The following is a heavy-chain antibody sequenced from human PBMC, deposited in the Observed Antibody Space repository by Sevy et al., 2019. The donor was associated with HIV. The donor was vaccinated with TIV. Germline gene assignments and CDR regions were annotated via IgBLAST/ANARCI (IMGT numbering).Heavy chain of an antibody. CDR2: MYSSGNT. CDR1: GGSISSSSYD. D-gene: IGHD2-21*01. CDR3: ARQGGIVDRAFDY. V-gene: IGHV4-39*01. J-gene: IGHJ4*02. Sequence: SETLSLTCTVSGGSISSSSYDWGWIRQPPGKGLEWIGSMYSSGNTYYNPSLKCRVTIFVDTSKNQISLKLTSVTAADTAVYYCARQGGIVDRAFDYWGQGTLVTVSS.